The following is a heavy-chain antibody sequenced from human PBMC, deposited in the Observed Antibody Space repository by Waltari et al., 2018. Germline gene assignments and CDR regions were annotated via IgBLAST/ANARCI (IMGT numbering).Heavy chain of an antibody. V-gene: IGHV1-2*06. Sequence: QVQLVQSGAEVKKPGASVKVSCKASGYTFTGYYMHWVRQAPGQGLEWMVRINPNSGGTNYAKKFQGRVTMTRDTSISTAYMELSRLRSDDTAVYYCAREEDYWGQGTLVTVSS. J-gene: IGHJ4*02. CDR1: GYTFTGYY. CDR3: AREEDY. CDR2: INPNSGGT.